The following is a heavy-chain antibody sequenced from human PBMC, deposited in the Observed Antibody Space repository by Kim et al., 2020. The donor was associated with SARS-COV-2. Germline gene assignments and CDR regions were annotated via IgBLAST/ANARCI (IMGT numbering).Heavy chain of an antibody. CDR1: GFSFRTYA. CDR2: IGSGGTT. J-gene: IGHJ4*02. Sequence: GGSLRLSCAASGFSFRTYAMTWVRQAPGKGLEWVSAIGSGGTTYYAASVKGRFSIFRDNSKNKMYLQMNSLRAEDKGLYYCAKGTPGIHQECYFDYWGQGTLVTVSS. CDR3: AKGTPGIHQECYFDY. D-gene: IGHD1-1*01. V-gene: IGHV3-23*01.